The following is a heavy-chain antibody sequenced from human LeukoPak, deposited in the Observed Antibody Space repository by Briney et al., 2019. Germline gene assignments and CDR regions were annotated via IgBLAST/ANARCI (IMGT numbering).Heavy chain of an antibody. CDR1: GFTFSSYG. D-gene: IGHD1-26*01. J-gene: IGHJ4*02. V-gene: IGHV3-30*18. Sequence: GSLRLSCAASGFTFSSYGMHWVRQAPGKGLEWVAVISYDGSNKYYADSVKGRFTISRDNSKNTLYLQMNSLRAEDTAVYYCAKIGSYAARYAYWGQGTLVTVSS. CDR3: AKIGSYAARYAY. CDR2: ISYDGSNK.